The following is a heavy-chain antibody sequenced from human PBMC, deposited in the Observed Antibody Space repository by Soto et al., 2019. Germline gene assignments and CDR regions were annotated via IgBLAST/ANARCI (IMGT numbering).Heavy chain of an antibody. Sequence: GWSLRLSCAASGFTFSSYAMHWVRQAPGKGLEWVAVISYDGSNKYYADSVKGRFTISRDNSKNTLYLQMSSLRAEDTAVYYCVKDPQPNGYIGYYWGQGTLVSVSS. D-gene: IGHD2-15*01. V-gene: IGHV3-30-3*01. CDR1: GFTFSSYA. CDR2: ISYDGSNK. CDR3: VKDPQPNGYIGYY. J-gene: IGHJ4*02.